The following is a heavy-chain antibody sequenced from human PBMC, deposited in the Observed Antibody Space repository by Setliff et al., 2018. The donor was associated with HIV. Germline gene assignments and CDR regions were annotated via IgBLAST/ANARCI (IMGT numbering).Heavy chain of an antibody. D-gene: IGHD6-19*01. Sequence: PSETLSLTCAVYGGSVSGHYWGWFRQPPGKGLEWIWEIHPTGHINYNPSLKSRITISVDTSKNQFSLKLTSVTAADMGVYYCARGRRKTLAVSGTRYFDFWGQGTLVTVSS. CDR1: GGSVSGHY. CDR3: ARGRRKTLAVSGTRYFDF. J-gene: IGHJ4*02. CDR2: IHPTGHI. V-gene: IGHV4-34*01.